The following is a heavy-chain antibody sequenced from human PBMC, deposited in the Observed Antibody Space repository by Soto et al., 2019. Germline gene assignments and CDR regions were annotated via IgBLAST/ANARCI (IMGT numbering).Heavy chain of an antibody. CDR2: IIPIFGTA. V-gene: IGHV1-69*01. CDR3: ASNPAATYRGGLNWFDP. D-gene: IGHD5-18*01. Sequence: QVQLVQSGAEVKKPGSSVKVSCKASGGTFSSYAISWVRQAPGQGLEWMGGIIPIFGTANYAQKFQGRVTITADESTSTAYMELSSLRSEDTAVYYCASNPAATYRGGLNWFDPWGQGTLVTVSS. CDR1: GGTFSSYA. J-gene: IGHJ5*02.